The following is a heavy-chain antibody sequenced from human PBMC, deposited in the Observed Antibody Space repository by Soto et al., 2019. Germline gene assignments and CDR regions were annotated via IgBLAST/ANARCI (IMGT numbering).Heavy chain of an antibody. CDR1: GFSFSTSG. J-gene: IGHJ3*02. CDR3: ARDHVVVTAPDAFDI. Sequence: PWGSLRLSCAASGFSFSTSGMHWVRQAPGKGLEWVAVIWYDGTNKYYADSVKGRFTISKDNTKNTLYLQMNSLRAEDTAMYYCARDHVVVTAPDAFDIWGQGTMVTVS. CDR2: IWYDGTNK. D-gene: IGHD2-21*02. V-gene: IGHV3-33*01.